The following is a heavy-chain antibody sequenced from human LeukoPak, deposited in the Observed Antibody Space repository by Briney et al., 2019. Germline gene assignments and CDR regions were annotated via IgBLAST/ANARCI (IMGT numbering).Heavy chain of an antibody. CDR2: ISAYNGNT. Sequence: AVNVSCKASGYTFTSYGISWVRQAPGQGLDWMGWISAYNGNTNYAQKLQGRVTMATDISASTAYMELRSLRSDDTAVYYCARYGLAARDFDYWGQGTLVTVSS. J-gene: IGHJ4*02. CDR3: ARYGLAARDFDY. CDR1: GYTFTSYG. D-gene: IGHD6-6*01. V-gene: IGHV1-18*01.